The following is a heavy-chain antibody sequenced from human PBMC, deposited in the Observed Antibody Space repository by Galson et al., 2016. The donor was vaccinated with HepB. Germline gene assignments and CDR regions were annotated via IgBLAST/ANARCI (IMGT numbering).Heavy chain of an antibody. Sequence: SETLSLTCAVYGGSFSGFYWKWIRQPPGKGLEWIGEINDSGSTNHNPSLKSRVTMSVDTSKNQFSLKLSSVTAADTAVYYCASETGDSWGQGILVIVSS. D-gene: IGHD1-1*01. CDR1: GGSFSGFY. CDR2: INDSGST. J-gene: IGHJ4*02. CDR3: ASETGDS. V-gene: IGHV4-34*01.